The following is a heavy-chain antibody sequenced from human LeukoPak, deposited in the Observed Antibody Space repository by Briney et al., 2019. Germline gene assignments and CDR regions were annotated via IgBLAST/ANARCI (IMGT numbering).Heavy chain of an antibody. CDR2: INPSGGST. CDR1: GYTFTSYY. D-gene: IGHD6-6*01. CDR3: AREGASEQLVLGYYYYYMDV. Sequence: GASVKVSCKASGYTFTSYYMHWVRQAPGQGLEWMGIINPSGGSTSYAQKFQGRVTMTRDMSTSTVYMELSSLRSEDAAVYYCAREGASEQLVLGYYYYYMDVWGKGTTVTVSS. J-gene: IGHJ6*03. V-gene: IGHV1-46*01.